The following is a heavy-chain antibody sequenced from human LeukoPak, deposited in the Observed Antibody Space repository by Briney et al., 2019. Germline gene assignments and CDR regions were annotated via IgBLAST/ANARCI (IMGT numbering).Heavy chain of an antibody. J-gene: IGHJ3*02. Sequence: ASVKVSCKASGYTFTTYYMYWVRQAPGQGLEWMGIISLGVGSTNYAQKFQGRTTMARDISTSPVYMDLSSLRSEDTAVYYCATSSIAARDPRKNAFDIWGQGTMVTVSS. CDR3: ATSSIAARDPRKNAFDI. CDR1: GYTFTTYY. V-gene: IGHV1-46*01. D-gene: IGHD6-6*01. CDR2: ISLGVGST.